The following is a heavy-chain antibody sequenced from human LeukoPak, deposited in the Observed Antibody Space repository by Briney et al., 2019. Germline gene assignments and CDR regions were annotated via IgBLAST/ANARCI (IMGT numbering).Heavy chain of an antibody. CDR1: GFTFSSYA. D-gene: IGHD2-15*01. CDR2: TSGSGGST. V-gene: IGHV3-23*01. CDR3: AKGCSGGSCYSTAFDI. J-gene: IGHJ3*02. Sequence: GGSLRLSCTASGFTFSSYAMSWVRQAPGKGLEWVSATSGSGGSTYYADSVKGRFTISRDNSKNTLYLQMNSLRAEDTAVYYCAKGCSGGSCYSTAFDIWGQGTMVTVSS.